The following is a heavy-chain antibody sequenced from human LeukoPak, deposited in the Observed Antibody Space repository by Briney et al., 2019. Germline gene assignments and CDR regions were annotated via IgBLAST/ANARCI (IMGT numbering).Heavy chain of an antibody. D-gene: IGHD3-9*01. CDR1: GGSISSYS. J-gene: IGHJ4*02. CDR2: IYYSGNT. CDR3: ARVRLVGYDILTGYYSFDY. Sequence: SETLSLTYTVSGGSISSYSWRWVRQPPGKGLEWIGYIYYSGNTNYNPSPARRVTILVNTTNNKFLLKLSSVTAADTAVYYCARVRLVGYDILTGYYSFDYWGQGTLVTVSS. V-gene: IGHV4-59*01.